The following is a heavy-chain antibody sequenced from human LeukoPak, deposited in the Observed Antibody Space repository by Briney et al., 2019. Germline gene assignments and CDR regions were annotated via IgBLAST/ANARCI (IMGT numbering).Heavy chain of an antibody. Sequence: ASVKVSCKASGYTFTGYYMHWVRQAPGQGLEWMGWINPNSGGTNYAQKFQGRVTMTRDTSISTAYMELSRLRSDDTAVYYCARSYRIAARGNCFDPWGQGTLVTVSS. D-gene: IGHD6-6*01. CDR3: ARSYRIAARGNCFDP. V-gene: IGHV1-2*02. J-gene: IGHJ5*02. CDR1: GYTFTGYY. CDR2: INPNSGGT.